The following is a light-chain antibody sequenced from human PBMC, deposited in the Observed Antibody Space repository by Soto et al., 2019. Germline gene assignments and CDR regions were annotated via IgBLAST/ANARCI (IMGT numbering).Light chain of an antibody. V-gene: IGKV1-5*01. CDR1: QSVSSW. CDR3: QQYNRYYRT. CDR2: DAS. Sequence: DIQMTQSPSPLSASVGDRVTITCRASQSVSSWLAWYQQKPGKAPKVLIYDASSLKSGVPSRFSGSGSGTEFTLTISSLQPDELATYYCQQYNRYYRTFGQGTKVEI. J-gene: IGKJ1*01.